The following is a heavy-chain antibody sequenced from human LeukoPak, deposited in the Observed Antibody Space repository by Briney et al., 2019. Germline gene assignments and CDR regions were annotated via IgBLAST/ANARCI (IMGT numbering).Heavy chain of an antibody. CDR3: AISTAIDHDAFDI. Sequence: ASVKVSCTASGYTFTGYYMHWVRQAPGQGLEWMGWINPNSGGTNYAQKFQGRVTMTRDTSISTAYMELSRLRSDDTAVYYCAISTAIDHDAFDIWGQGTMVTVSS. D-gene: IGHD2-21*02. CDR1: GYTFTGYY. V-gene: IGHV1-2*02. J-gene: IGHJ3*02. CDR2: INPNSGGT.